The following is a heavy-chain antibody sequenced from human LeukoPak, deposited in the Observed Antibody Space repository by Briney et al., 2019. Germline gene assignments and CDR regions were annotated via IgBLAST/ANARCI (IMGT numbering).Heavy chain of an antibody. Sequence: GGSLSLSCAASGFTFRRYGMSWVGPAPGRGRDWVSAISVSGGRTYYADSVKGQFPISRDNSKNTLYLQMNILRAEDTAVYYCATRYTYYYGSGSYRFDYWGQGTLVTVSS. CDR3: ATRYTYYYGSGSYRFDY. D-gene: IGHD3-10*01. CDR2: ISVSGGRT. V-gene: IGHV3-23*01. CDR1: GFTFRRYG. J-gene: IGHJ4*02.